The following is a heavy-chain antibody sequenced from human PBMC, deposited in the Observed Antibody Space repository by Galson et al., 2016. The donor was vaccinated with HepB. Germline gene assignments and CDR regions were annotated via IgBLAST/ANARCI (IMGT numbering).Heavy chain of an antibody. J-gene: IGHJ4*02. CDR1: GGSINTGAYY. V-gene: IGHV4-31*03. Sequence: TLSLTCTVPGGSINTGAYYWSWIRQHPGKGLEWIGYIYYTGSTYYNPSLKSRLTMSIDTSKDQFSLRLSSVTAADTAVYYCARVGRPNYYFDYWGQGALVTVSS. CDR2: IYYTGST. D-gene: IGHD1-1*01. CDR3: ARVGRPNYYFDY.